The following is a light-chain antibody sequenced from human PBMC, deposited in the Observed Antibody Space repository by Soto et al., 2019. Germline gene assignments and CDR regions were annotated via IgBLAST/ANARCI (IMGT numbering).Light chain of an antibody. J-gene: IGKJ1*01. CDR2: GAS. CDR3: QQYNQWPQT. V-gene: IGKV3-15*01. Sequence: EIVMTQSPATVPVSPGERVTLSCRASQSVSIDLAWYQQKPGQAHRXIIYGASTRATDIPATFTVSLYGTEGTLTISSLQSEDSSVYDGQQYNQWPQTFGQGTKVDI. CDR1: QSVSID.